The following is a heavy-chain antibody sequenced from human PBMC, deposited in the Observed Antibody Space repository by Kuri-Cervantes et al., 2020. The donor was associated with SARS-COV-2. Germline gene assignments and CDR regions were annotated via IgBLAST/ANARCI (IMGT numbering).Heavy chain of an antibody. CDR1: GFTFDDYA. CDR3: ARMGEPYYMDV. Sequence: SLKISCAASGFTFDDYAMHWVRQAPGKGLEWVSGISWNSGSIGYADSVKGRFTISRDNSKNTLYLQMGSLRAEDMAVYYCARMGEPYYMDVWGKGTTVTVSS. J-gene: IGHJ6*03. CDR2: ISWNSGSI. V-gene: IGHV3-9*03. D-gene: IGHD3-16*01.